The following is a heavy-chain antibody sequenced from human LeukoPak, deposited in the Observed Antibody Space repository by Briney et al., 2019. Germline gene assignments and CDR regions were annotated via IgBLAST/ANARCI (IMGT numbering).Heavy chain of an antibody. J-gene: IGHJ3*02. CDR1: GGSISSYY. CDR3: ARGFAKSYWKDAFDI. D-gene: IGHD1-1*01. V-gene: IGHV4-59*01. Sequence: SETLSLTCTVSGGSISSYYWSWIRQPPGKGLEWIGYIYYSGSTNYNPSLKSRVTILVDTSKNQFSLKLSSVTAADTAVYYCARGFAKSYWKDAFDIWGQGTMVTVSS. CDR2: IYYSGST.